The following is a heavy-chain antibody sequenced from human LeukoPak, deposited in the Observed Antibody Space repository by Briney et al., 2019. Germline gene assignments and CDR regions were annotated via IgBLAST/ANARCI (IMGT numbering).Heavy chain of an antibody. V-gene: IGHV3-30*02. CDR1: GFTFSSYG. CDR3: AKEIDFALTSYYFDY. J-gene: IGHJ4*02. Sequence: PGGSLRLSCAASGFTFSSYGMHWVRQAPGKGLEWVAFIRYDGSNKYYADSVKGRFTISRDNSKNTLYLQMNSLRAEDTAVYYCAKEIDFALTSYYFDYWGQGTLVTVSS. D-gene: IGHD3-3*01. CDR2: IRYDGSNK.